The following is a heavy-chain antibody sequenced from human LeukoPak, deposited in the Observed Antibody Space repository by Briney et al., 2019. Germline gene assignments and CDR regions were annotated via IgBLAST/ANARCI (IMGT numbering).Heavy chain of an antibody. Sequence: GGSLRLSFAASGFTFSSYGMHWVRQAPGKGLEWVAFIRNDGSKKYDADSVKGRFTISRDNSKNTLYLQMNSLRAEDTAVYYCAKEGWLQSWDYWGQGTLVTVSS. J-gene: IGHJ4*02. D-gene: IGHD5-24*01. CDR2: IRNDGSKK. CDR1: GFTFSSYG. V-gene: IGHV3-30*02. CDR3: AKEGWLQSWDY.